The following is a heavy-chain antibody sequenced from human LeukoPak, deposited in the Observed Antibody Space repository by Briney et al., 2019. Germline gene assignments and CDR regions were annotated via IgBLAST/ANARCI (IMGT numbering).Heavy chain of an antibody. V-gene: IGHV4-38-2*02. Sequence: SETLSLTCTVSGYYISSGYYWGWIRQPPGKGLEWIGSIYHSGSTYYNPSLKSRVTISVDTSKNQFSLKLSSVTAADTAVYYCARGNEGYDDYWGQGTLVTVSS. CDR3: ARGNEGYDDY. CDR1: GYYISSGYY. J-gene: IGHJ4*02. D-gene: IGHD1-1*01. CDR2: IYHSGST.